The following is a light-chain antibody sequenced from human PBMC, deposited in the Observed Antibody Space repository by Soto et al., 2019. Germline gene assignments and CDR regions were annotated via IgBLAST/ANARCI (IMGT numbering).Light chain of an antibody. J-gene: IGKJ1*01. Sequence: ETVLTQSPGTLSLSPGERATLSCRASQSIRSNYLAWYRQTPGQAPRLLIYGASNRATGIADRFSGSGSGTDFTLIISRLEPEDFALYYCQQSGSSPWTFGPGTKVEIK. CDR2: GAS. V-gene: IGKV3-20*01. CDR1: QSIRSNY. CDR3: QQSGSSPWT.